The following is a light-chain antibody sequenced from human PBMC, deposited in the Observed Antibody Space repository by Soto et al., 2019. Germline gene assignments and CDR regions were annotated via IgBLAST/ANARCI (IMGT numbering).Light chain of an antibody. J-gene: IGLJ1*01. CDR3: LLYMGNGIYL. Sequence: QTVVTQEPAVSVSPGGTVTLTCGLRSAPLSTTYYPAWCQQAPGQPPRTLIYSTNTRSSGVPDRFSGSIRGNKAALTITGAQADDEVYYYCLLYMGNGIYLFGPGTKLTVL. CDR2: STN. CDR1: SAPLSTTYY. V-gene: IGLV8-61*01.